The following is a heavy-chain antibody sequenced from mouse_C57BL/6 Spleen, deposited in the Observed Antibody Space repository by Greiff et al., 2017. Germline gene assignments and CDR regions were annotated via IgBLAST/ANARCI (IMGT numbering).Heavy chain of an antibody. V-gene: IGHV7-3*01. D-gene: IGHD1-1*01. J-gene: IGHJ4*01. CDR3: ARYKGTTVASYAMDY. Sequence: EVHLVESGGGLVQPGGSLSLSCAASGFTFTDYYMSWVRQPPGKALEWLGFIRNKANGYTTEYSASVKGRFTISRDNSQSILYLQMNALRAEDSATYYCARYKGTTVASYAMDYWGQGTSVTVSS. CDR1: GFTFTDYY. CDR2: IRNKANGYTT.